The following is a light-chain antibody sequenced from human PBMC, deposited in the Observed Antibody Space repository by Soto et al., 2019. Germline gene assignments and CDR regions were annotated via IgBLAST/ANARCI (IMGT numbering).Light chain of an antibody. J-gene: IGKJ3*01. V-gene: IGKV3-20*01. CDR3: QQYATSPFT. CDR2: NTS. Sequence: EIVLTQSPGTLSLSPGERATLSYRASQNVGSGYLAWYQQKPGQAPRLLIYNTSNRATGIPDRFGGSGSGTDFTLTISRLESEDFALYYCQQYATSPFTFGPGTKVDVK. CDR1: QNVGSGY.